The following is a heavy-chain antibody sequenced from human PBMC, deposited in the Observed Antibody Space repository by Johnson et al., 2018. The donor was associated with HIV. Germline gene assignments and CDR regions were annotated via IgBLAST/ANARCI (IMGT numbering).Heavy chain of an antibody. CDR3: ARVIGYDSSGKAFDI. Sequence: VQLVESGGGVVRPGGSLRLSCAASGFTFDDYGMSWVRQAPWKGLEWVSGINWNGGSTGYADSVNGRFTNSRDNAKNSLHLQMNSLRAEDTALYCCARVIGYDSSGKAFDIWGRGTMVTVSS. V-gene: IGHV3-20*04. CDR1: GFTFDDYG. CDR2: INWNGGST. D-gene: IGHD3-22*01. J-gene: IGHJ3*02.